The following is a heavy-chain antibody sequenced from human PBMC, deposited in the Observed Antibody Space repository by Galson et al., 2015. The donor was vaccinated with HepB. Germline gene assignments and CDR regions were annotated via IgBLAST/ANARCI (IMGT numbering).Heavy chain of an antibody. V-gene: IGHV3-30-3*01. CDR2: ISFDGNNK. J-gene: IGHJ4*02. CDR3: ARGGYYCSSTSCYTLVSFDY. Sequence: SLRLSCAASGFTFSSYAMHWVRQAPGKGLEWVAVISFDGNNKYYADSVQGRFTISRDNSKNTLYLQMSSLRAEDTAVYYCARGGYYCSSTSCYTLVSFDYCGQGTLVTVSS. D-gene: IGHD2-2*02. CDR1: GFTFSSYA.